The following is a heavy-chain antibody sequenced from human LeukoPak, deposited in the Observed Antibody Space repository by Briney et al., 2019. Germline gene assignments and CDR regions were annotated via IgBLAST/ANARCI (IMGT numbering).Heavy chain of an antibody. CDR3: ARGVGFTFGGVIVRYYYYYMDV. CDR1: GGSFSGYY. CDR2: INHSGST. Sequence: SETLSLTCAVYGGSFSGYYWSWIRQPPGQGLEWSGEINHSGSTNYNPSLKSRVTISVDTSKNQFSLKLSSVTAADTAVYYCARGVGFTFGGVIVRYYYYYMDVWGKGTTVTVSS. V-gene: IGHV4-34*01. D-gene: IGHD3-16*02. J-gene: IGHJ6*03.